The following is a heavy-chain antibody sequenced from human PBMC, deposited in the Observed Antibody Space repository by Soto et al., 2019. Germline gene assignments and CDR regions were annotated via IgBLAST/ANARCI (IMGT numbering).Heavy chain of an antibody. J-gene: IGHJ6*02. CDR1: VFTFISYS. CDR3: ARGVPDIVLMVYAPATYGMDV. CDR2: ISSSSSYI. V-gene: IGHV3-21*01. Sequence: PGWSLRLSCASSVFTFISYSMNWVRQAPGKGLEWVSFISSSSSYIYYADSVKGRFTISRDNAKNSLYLQMNSLRAEDTAVYYCARGVPDIVLMVYAPATYGMDVWGQGTTVTVSS. D-gene: IGHD2-8*01.